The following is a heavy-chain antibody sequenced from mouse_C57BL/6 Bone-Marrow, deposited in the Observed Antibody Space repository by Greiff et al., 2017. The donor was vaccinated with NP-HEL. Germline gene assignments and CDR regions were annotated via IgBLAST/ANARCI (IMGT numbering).Heavy chain of an antibody. V-gene: IGHV1-18*01. CDR1: GYTFTDYN. J-gene: IGHJ1*03. CDR2: INPNNGGT. D-gene: IGHD1-1*01. Sequence: SGPELVKPGASVKIPCKASGYTFTDYNMDWVKQSHGKSLEWIGDINPNNGGTIYNQKFKGKATLTVDKSSSTAYMELRSLTSEDTAVYYCARRATTGVDWYFDVWGTGTTVTVSS. CDR3: ARRATTGVDWYFDV.